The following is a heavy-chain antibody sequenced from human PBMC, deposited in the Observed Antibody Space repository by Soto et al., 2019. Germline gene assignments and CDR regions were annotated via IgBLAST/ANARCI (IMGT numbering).Heavy chain of an antibody. CDR3: ARVLFEQWELPDNWFDP. CDR2: IIPIFGTA. J-gene: IGHJ5*02. V-gene: IGHV1-69*01. D-gene: IGHD1-26*01. CDR1: GGTFSSYA. Sequence: QVQLVQSGAEVKKPGSSVKVSCKASGGTFSSYAISWVRQAPGQGLEWMGGIIPIFGTANYAQKFRGRVTITADESTSTAYMELSSLRSEDTAVYYCARVLFEQWELPDNWFDPWGQGTLVTVSS.